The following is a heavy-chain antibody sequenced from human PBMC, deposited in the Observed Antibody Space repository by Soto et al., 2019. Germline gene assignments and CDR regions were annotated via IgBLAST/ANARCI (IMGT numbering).Heavy chain of an antibody. D-gene: IGHD3-16*02. CDR1: GGSISSSNW. CDR2: IYHSGST. Sequence: PSETLSLTCAVSGGSISSSNWWSWVRQPPGKGLEWIGEIYHSGSTNYNPSLKSRVTISVDKSKNQFSLKLSSVTAADTAVYYCARDTIMITFGGVIATYYYYGMDVWGQGTTVTVSS. CDR3: ARDTIMITFGGVIATYYYYGMDV. J-gene: IGHJ6*02. V-gene: IGHV4-4*02.